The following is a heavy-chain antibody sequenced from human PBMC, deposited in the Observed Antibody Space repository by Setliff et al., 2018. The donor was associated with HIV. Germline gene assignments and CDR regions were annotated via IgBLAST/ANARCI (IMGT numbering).Heavy chain of an antibody. J-gene: IGHJ4*02. CDR3: ARGNDYVSSGYYVD. CDR1: GGTFTIYA. Sequence: SVKVSCKASGGTFTIYAISWVRQASGQGLEWMGGIVIGNYAQKFQGRVTITADESTSTAYMELSSLRSDDTAVYYCARGNDYVSSGYYVDWGQGTLVTVSS. D-gene: IGHD3-22*01. V-gene: IGHV1-69*10. CDR2: IVIG.